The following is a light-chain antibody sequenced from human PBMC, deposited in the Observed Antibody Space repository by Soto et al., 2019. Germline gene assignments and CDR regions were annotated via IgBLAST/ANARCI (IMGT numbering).Light chain of an antibody. CDR1: SSDVGGHNY. CDR3: SSYSSSGTLFV. V-gene: IGLV2-14*01. CDR2: EVT. J-gene: IGLJ1*01. Sequence: QSALTQSASVSGSPGQSITVSCTGTSSDVGGHNYVSWFQQHPGQAPKLLIYEVTTRPSGVSTRFSGSKSGNTASLTISGLQAEDEADYHCSSYSSSGTLFVFGTGTKLTVL.